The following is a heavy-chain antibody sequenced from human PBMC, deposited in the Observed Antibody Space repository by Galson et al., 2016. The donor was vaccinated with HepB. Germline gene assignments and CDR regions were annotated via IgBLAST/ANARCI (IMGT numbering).Heavy chain of an antibody. CDR2: INSDGTYT. V-gene: IGHV3-11*06. J-gene: IGHJ4*02. D-gene: IGHD4-17*01. CDR1: GFTFTDYY. Sequence: SLRLSCAASGFTFTDYYMSWVRQSPGTGLEWLSYIYINSDGTYTNYIDSVRGRFTISRDNAKNSLYLQMNSLRAEDTAVYYCVRSLPDGDFDYWGPGTLVTVSS. CDR3: VRSLPDGDFDY.